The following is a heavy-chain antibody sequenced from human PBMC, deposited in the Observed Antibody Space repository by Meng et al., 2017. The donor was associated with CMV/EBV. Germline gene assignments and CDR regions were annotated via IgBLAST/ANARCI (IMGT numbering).Heavy chain of an antibody. V-gene: IGHV4-39*01. CDR1: GASIGTSGYY. Sequence: GPLRLSCTVSGASIGTSGYYWVWIRQPPGQGLEWIGSVYFGASTYYNPSLKSRTTISVDTAKNQFSLRLDSVAAADTAVYYCARHAYIGWSGPWFDPWGQGTLVTVSS. CDR3: ARHAYIGWSGPWFDP. CDR2: VYFGAST. D-gene: IGHD3-9*01. J-gene: IGHJ5*02.